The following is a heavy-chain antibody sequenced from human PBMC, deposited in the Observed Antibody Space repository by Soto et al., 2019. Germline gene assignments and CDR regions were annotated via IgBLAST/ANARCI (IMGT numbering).Heavy chain of an antibody. CDR2: LTNTGDST. J-gene: IGHJ4*02. D-gene: IGHD5-18*01. CDR3: ARGGPRDGYRDLDY. Sequence: EVQLLESGGALVQPVGSLRLSCAASGFTFSTYAMTWVRQAPGQGLEWVASLTNTGDSTHYPDSVKGRFTIARDNSKNTMYLQMSSLRAEDTAVYYCARGGPRDGYRDLDYWGQGTQVTVSS. V-gene: IGHV3-23*01. CDR1: GFTFSTYA.